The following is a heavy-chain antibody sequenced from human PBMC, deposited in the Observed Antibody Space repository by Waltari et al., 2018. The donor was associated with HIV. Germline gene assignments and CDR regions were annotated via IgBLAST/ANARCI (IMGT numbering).Heavy chain of an antibody. CDR1: GFTFSSYS. Sequence: EVQLVGSGGGLVKPGGSLRLSCAASGFTFSSYSMNWVRQAPGKGLGGVSSISSSSSYIYYADSVKGRFTISRDNAKNSLYLQMNSLRAEDTAVYYCARDISYYYGMDVWGQGTTVTVSS. D-gene: IGHD3-9*01. V-gene: IGHV3-21*01. CDR2: ISSSSSYI. J-gene: IGHJ6*02. CDR3: ARDISYYYGMDV.